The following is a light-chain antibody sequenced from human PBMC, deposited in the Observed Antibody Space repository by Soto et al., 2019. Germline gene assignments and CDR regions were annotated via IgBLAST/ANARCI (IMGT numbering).Light chain of an antibody. CDR2: EVN. CDR1: NSDIGNYNF. J-gene: IGLJ2*01. V-gene: IGLV2-8*01. Sequence: QSVLTQPPSASGSPGQSVAISYTGTNSDIGNYNFVSWYQQHPGKAPKLMIYEVNKRPSGVPDRFSGSKSGNTASLTVSGLQPEDEADYYCSSYAGSNNLLFGGGTKLTVL. CDR3: SSYAGSNNLL.